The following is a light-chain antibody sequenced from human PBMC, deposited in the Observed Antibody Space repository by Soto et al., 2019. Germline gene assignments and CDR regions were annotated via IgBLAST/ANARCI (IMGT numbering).Light chain of an antibody. CDR1: QSVSSN. CDR2: GAS. Sequence: ETVMTQSPATLSVSPGERATLSCRASQSVSSNLAWYQQKPGQAPRLLNYGASTRATGIPDRFSGSGSGTDFTLTISRMEPEDFAVYYCQQFSSTPSWTFGQGTKVDIK. V-gene: IGKV3-15*01. J-gene: IGKJ1*01. CDR3: QQFSSTPSWT.